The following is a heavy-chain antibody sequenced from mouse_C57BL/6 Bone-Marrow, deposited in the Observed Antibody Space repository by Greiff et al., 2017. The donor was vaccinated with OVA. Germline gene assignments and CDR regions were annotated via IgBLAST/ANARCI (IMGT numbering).Heavy chain of an antibody. CDR2: INPNNGGT. D-gene: IGHD2-3*01. V-gene: IGHV1-22*01. Sequence: EVQLQQSGPELVKPGASVKMSCKASGYTFTDYNMHWVKQSHGKSLEWIGYINPNNGGTSYNQKFKGKATLTVDKSSSTAYMELSSLTNEDSAVYYCIRDPRPLYDLDYWGQGTTLTVSS. CDR3: IRDPRPLYDLDY. CDR1: GYTFTDYN. J-gene: IGHJ2*01.